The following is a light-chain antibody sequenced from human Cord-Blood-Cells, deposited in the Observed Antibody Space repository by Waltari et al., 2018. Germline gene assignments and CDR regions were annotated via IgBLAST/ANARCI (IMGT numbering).Light chain of an antibody. J-gene: IGLJ2*01. CDR1: SSDVGGYNY. CDR2: EVS. Sequence: QSALTQPPSASGSPGQSVTISCTGTSSDVGGYNYVSWYQQHPGKAPKLMSYEVSKRPSGVPVRFSGSKSGHAASLPVSGLQAEDEADYYCSSYAGSNNLGVFGGGTKLTVL. CDR3: SSYAGSNNLGV. V-gene: IGLV2-8*01.